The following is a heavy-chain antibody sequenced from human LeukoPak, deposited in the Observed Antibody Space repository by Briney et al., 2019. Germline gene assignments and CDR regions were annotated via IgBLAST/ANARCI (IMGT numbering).Heavy chain of an antibody. V-gene: IGHV1-3*01. CDR2: INAGNGNT. D-gene: IGHD2-15*01. CDR3: ARLGAATRRFDY. CDR1: GYTFTSYA. Sequence: GASVRVSCKASGYTFTSYAMRWVRQAPGQRLEWMGWINAGNGNTKYSQKFQGRVTITRDTSASTAYMELSSLRSEDTAVYYCARLGAATRRFDYWGQGTLVTVSS. J-gene: IGHJ4*02.